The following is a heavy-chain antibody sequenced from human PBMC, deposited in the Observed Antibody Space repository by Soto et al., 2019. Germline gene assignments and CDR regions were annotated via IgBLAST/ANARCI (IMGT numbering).Heavy chain of an antibody. CDR3: ARESGYYGSVSYYNDYYYYGMDV. J-gene: IGHJ6*02. CDR1: GGSVSSGSYY. Sequence: SETLSLTCTVSGGSVSSGSYYWSWIRQPPGKGLEWIGYIYYSGSTNYNPSLKSRVTISVDTSKNQFSLKLSSVTAADTAVYYCARESGYYGSVSYYNDYYYYGMDVWGQGTTVTVS. V-gene: IGHV4-61*01. D-gene: IGHD3-10*01. CDR2: IYYSGST.